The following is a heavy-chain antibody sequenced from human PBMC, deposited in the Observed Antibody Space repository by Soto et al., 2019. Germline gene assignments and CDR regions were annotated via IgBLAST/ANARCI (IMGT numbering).Heavy chain of an antibody. J-gene: IGHJ4*02. D-gene: IGHD3-9*01. V-gene: IGHV3-23*01. Sequence: GGSLRLSCAASGFTFSSYAMSWVRQAPGKGLDWVSAISGSGGSTYYADSVKGRFTISRDNSKNTLYLQMNSLRAEDTAVYYCAKVDYDILTGYRWYFDYWGQGTLVTVSS. CDR3: AKVDYDILTGYRWYFDY. CDR2: ISGSGGST. CDR1: GFTFSSYA.